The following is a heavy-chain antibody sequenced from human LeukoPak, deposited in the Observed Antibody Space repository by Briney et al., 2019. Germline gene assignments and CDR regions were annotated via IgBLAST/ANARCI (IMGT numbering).Heavy chain of an antibody. V-gene: IGHV3-30*02. D-gene: IGHD6-19*01. J-gene: IGHJ6*03. CDR3: ARCVGGPDSSGWSYYYYYMDV. Sequence: PGGSLRLSCAASGFTFSSYGMHWVRQAPGKGLGWVAFIRYDGSNKYYADSVKGRFTISRDNSKNSLYLQMNSLRAEDTAVYYCARCVGGPDSSGWSYYYYYMDVWGKGTTVTVSS. CDR2: IRYDGSNK. CDR1: GFTFSSYG.